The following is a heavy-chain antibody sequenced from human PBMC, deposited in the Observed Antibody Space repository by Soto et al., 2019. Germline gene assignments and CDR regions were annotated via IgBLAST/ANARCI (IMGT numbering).Heavy chain of an antibody. CDR1: GLTFSNYA. Sequence: GGSLRLSCATSGLTFSNYAMSWVRQAPGGGLEWVSSMSGSSSTTYYAGSVRGRFTISRDRSKNTLYLQMSSLRAEDTALYYCAKNQERELPRVIDFWGQGTLVTVSS. J-gene: IGHJ4*02. CDR3: AKNQERELPRVIDF. D-gene: IGHD1-7*01. CDR2: MSGSSSTT. V-gene: IGHV3-23*01.